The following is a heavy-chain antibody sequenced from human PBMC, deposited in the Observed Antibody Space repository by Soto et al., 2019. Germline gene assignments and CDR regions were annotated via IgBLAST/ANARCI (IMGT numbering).Heavy chain of an antibody. Sequence: EVQLVESGGGLVQPGRSLRLSCAASGFTFDDYAMHWVRRARGKGLEWVSGISWNSGTIVYADSVKGRFTISRDNAKNSLYLQMNSLRGEDTALYYCAKDMLGGSSSSRYYYGLDVWGQGTTVTVSS. V-gene: IGHV3-9*01. D-gene: IGHD6-13*01. J-gene: IGHJ6*02. CDR2: ISWNSGTI. CDR1: GFTFDDYA. CDR3: AKDMLGGSSSSRYYYGLDV.